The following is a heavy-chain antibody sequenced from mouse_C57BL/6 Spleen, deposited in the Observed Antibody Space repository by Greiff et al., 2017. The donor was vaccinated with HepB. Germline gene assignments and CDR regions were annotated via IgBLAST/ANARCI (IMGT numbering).Heavy chain of an antibody. CDR1: GYAFSSSW. V-gene: IGHV1-82*01. CDR3: ARFYDGYYLDV. D-gene: IGHD2-3*01. Sequence: VQLQQSGPELVKPGASVKISCKASGYAFSSSWMNWVKQRPGKGLEWIGRIYPGDGDTNYNGKFKGKATLTADKSSSTAYMQLSSLTSEDSAVYFCARFYDGYYLDVWGTGTTVTVSS. J-gene: IGHJ1*03. CDR2: IYPGDGDT.